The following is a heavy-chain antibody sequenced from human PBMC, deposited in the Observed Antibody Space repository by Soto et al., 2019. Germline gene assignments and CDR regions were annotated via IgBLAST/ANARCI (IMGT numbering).Heavy chain of an antibody. V-gene: IGHV1-18*01. J-gene: IGHJ6*02. CDR1: GYSFTSYG. CDR2: ISPYNGNT. Sequence: QVQLVQSGAEVKKPGASVKVSCKASGYSFTSYGISWVRQAPGQGLEWMGWISPYNGNTNYAQKLQGRVTMTTDTSTSTAYMELRSLRSDDTAVYYCARDPPSIFGTTPNYYYSGMDVWGQGTTVTVSS. CDR3: ARDPPSIFGTTPNYYYSGMDV. D-gene: IGHD3-3*02.